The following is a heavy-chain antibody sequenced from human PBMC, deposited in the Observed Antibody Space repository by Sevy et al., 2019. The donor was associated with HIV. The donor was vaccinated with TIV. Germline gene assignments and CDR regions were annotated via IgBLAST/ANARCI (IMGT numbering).Heavy chain of an antibody. CDR3: ATDTTGYHSTLDY. V-gene: IGHV1-24*01. Sequence: ASVKVSCKVSGYTLTEFSIHWVRQAPGKGLEWMGGFDPGDGDAETPYAQKFRDRLTMTADTSTDTVYMELSSLRSEDTAVYYCATDTTGYHSTLDYWGQGTLVTDSS. CDR2: FDPGDGDAET. J-gene: IGHJ4*02. D-gene: IGHD3-9*01. CDR1: GYTLTEFS.